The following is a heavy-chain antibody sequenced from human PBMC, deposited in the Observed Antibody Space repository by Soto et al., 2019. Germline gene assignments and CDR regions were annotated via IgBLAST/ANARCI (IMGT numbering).Heavy chain of an antibody. J-gene: IGHJ6*02. CDR3: AKGIMSGYDNYYYYGMDV. Sequence: GGSLRLSCAASGFTFRSYAMSWVRQAPGKGLEWVSAISGSGGSTYYADSVKGRFTISRDNSKNTLYLQMNSLRAEDTAVYYCAKGIMSGYDNYYYYGMDVWGQGTTVTVSS. CDR2: ISGSGGST. D-gene: IGHD5-12*01. V-gene: IGHV3-23*01. CDR1: GFTFRSYA.